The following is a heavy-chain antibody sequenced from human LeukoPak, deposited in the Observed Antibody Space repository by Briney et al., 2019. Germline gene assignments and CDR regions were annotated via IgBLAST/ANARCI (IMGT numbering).Heavy chain of an antibody. J-gene: IGHJ4*02. D-gene: IGHD4-17*01. Sequence: GGSLRLSCAASGFTFSKYAMNWVRQAPGKGLEWVSVIPSSGDNTYYADSVKGRFAIPRDNAKNSLYLQMNSLRAEDTAVYYCARGVYGDYYFDYWGQGTLVTVSS. CDR2: IPSSGDNT. CDR3: ARGVYGDYYFDY. V-gene: IGHV3-23*01. CDR1: GFTFSKYA.